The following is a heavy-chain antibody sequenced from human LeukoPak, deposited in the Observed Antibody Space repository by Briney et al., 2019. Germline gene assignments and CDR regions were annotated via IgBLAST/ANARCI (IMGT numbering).Heavy chain of an antibody. D-gene: IGHD2-2*01. Sequence: ASVKVSCKASGYTFTSYDINWVRQATGQGLEWMGWMNPNSGNTGYAQKFQGRVTMTRNTSISTAYVELSSLRSEDTAVYYCARDIVVVPAAKNRHHGMDVWGQGTTVTVSS. V-gene: IGHV1-8*01. CDR3: ARDIVVVPAAKNRHHGMDV. J-gene: IGHJ6*02. CDR2: MNPNSGNT. CDR1: GYTFTSYD.